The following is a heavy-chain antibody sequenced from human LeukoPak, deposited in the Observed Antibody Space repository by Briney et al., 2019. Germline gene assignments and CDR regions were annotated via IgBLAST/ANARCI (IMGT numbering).Heavy chain of an antibody. J-gene: IGHJ5*02. CDR1: GGTFSSYT. V-gene: IGHV1-69*02. D-gene: IGHD3-22*01. Sequence: SVKVSCKASGGTFSSYTISWVRQAPGQGLEWMGRIIPILGIANYAQKSQGRVTITADKSTSTAYMELSSLRSEDTAVYYCASSSWYYDSSGPTGFDPWGQGTLVTVSS. CDR3: ASSSWYYDSSGPTGFDP. CDR2: IIPILGIA.